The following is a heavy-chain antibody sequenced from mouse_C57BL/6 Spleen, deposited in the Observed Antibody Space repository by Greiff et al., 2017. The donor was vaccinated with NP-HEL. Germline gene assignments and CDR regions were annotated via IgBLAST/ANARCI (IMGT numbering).Heavy chain of an antibody. J-gene: IGHJ2*01. Sequence: EVKLVESGGGLVKPGGSLKLSCAASGFTFSDYGMHWVRQAPEKGLEWVAYISSGSSTIYYADTVKGRITITRDNAKNTLCLQMTSLRSEDTAMYYFARRGGSRYYFDYWGQGTTLTVSS. CDR3: ARRGGSRYYFDY. CDR1: GFTFSDYG. V-gene: IGHV5-17*01. D-gene: IGHD1-1*02. CDR2: ISSGSSTI.